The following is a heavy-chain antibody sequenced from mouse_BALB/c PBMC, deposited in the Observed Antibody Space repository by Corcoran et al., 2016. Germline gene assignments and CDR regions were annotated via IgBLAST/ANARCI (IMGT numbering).Heavy chain of an antibody. CDR3: ARPLVTTVGRGVAY. Sequence: EVLLQQSGPELVKPGASVKIPCKASGYTFTDYNMDWVKQSHGKSLEWIGDINPNNGGTIYNQKFKGKATVTVDKAYSTAYMELRSLTSEATAVYYCARPLVTTVGRGVAYWGQGTLVTVSA. CDR2: INPNNGGT. CDR1: GYTFTDYN. V-gene: IGHV1-18*01. D-gene: IGHD1-1*01. J-gene: IGHJ3*01.